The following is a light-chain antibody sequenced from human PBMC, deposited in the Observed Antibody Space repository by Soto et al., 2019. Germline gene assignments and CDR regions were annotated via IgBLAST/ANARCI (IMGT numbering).Light chain of an antibody. V-gene: IGLV2-14*01. CDR3: NSYTTRSTYV. CDR2: GVT. J-gene: IGLJ1*01. CDR1: SSDVGAYNY. Sequence: ALTQPASVSGSPGQSITISCTGTSSDVGAYNYVSWYQQHPGKAPKLLIYGVTNRPSGVSNRFSGSKSGNTASLTISGLQAEDEADYYCNSYTTRSTYVFGTGTKVTVL.